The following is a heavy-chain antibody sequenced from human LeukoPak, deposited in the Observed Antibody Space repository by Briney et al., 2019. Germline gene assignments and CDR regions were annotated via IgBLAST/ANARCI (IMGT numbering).Heavy chain of an antibody. J-gene: IGHJ3*02. CDR2: IYYSGST. D-gene: IGHD6-13*01. CDR1: GGSISSSSYY. V-gene: IGHV4-39*01. Sequence: SETLSLTCTVSGGSISSSSYYWGWIRQPPGKGLEWIGSIYYSGSTYYNPSLKSRVTISVDTSKNQFSLKLSSVTAADTAVYYCARLDIAAAGTLYDAFDIWGPGTMVTVSS. CDR3: ARLDIAAAGTLYDAFDI.